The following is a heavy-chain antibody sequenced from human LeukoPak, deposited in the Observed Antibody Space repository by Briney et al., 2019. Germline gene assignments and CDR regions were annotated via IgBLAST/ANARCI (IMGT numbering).Heavy chain of an antibody. D-gene: IGHD2-15*01. CDR1: GFTFSTYT. CDR3: ASGNYYYYYMDV. V-gene: IGHV3-21*01. CDR2: ISSSSSYI. J-gene: IGHJ6*03. Sequence: GGSLRLSCAASGFTFSTYTMNWVRQAPGKGLEGVSSISSSSSYIYYADSVKGRFTISRDNAKNSLFLQMDSLRAEDTALYYCASGNYYYYYMDVWGKGTTVTVSS.